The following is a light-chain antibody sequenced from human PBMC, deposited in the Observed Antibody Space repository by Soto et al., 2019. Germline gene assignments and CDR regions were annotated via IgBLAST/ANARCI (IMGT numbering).Light chain of an antibody. CDR2: GAS. Sequence: ERLMTHSPSTLSVCPFERASLSCSARRSVSSNLACYQQKPGQAPRLLIYGASTRASGTPARFSGSGSGTEFTLTISSLPSQDFAVYFCQQYNNWPPDFGQGGRLGI. CDR3: QQYNNWPPD. V-gene: IGKV3-15*01. CDR1: RSVSSN. J-gene: IGKJ5*01.